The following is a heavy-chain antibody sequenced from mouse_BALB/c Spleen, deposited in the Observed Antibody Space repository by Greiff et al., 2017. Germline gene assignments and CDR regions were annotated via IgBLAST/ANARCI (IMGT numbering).Heavy chain of an antibody. CDR3: ARVGYYRYDAWFAY. J-gene: IGHJ3*01. CDR2: ISSGGST. V-gene: IGHV5-6-5*01. Sequence: EVKLMESGGGLVKPGGSLKLSCAASGFTFSSYAMSWVRQTPEKRLEWVASISSGGSTYYPDSVKGRFTISRDNARNILYLQMSSLRSEDTAMYYCARVGYYRYDAWFAYWGQGTLVTVSA. CDR1: GFTFSSYA. D-gene: IGHD2-14*01.